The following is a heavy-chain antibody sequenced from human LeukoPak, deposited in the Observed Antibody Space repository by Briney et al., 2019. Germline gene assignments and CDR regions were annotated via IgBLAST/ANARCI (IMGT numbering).Heavy chain of an antibody. V-gene: IGHV4-34*01. Sequence: SETLSLTCAVYGGPFSGYYWSWIRQPPGKGLEWIGEINHSGSTNYNPSLKSRVTISVDTSKNQFSLKLSSVTAADTAVYYCATLSLWFGESGFDPWGQGTLVTVSS. CDR1: GGPFSGYY. J-gene: IGHJ5*02. D-gene: IGHD3-10*01. CDR3: ATLSLWFGESGFDP. CDR2: INHSGST.